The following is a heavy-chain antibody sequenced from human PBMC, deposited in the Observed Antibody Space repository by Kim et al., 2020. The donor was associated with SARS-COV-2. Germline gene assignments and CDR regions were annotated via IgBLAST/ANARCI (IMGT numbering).Heavy chain of an antibody. J-gene: IGHJ4*02. CDR2: IYYSGST. CDR3: ASFNSWGYCSGGSCEY. Sequence: SETLSLTCTVSGGSISSSSYYWGWIRQPPGKGLEWIGSIYYSGSTYYNPSLKSRVTISVDTSKNQFSLKLSSVTAADTAVYYCASFNSWGYCSGGSCEYWGQGTLVTVSS. CDR1: GGSISSSSYY. V-gene: IGHV4-39*01. D-gene: IGHD2-15*01.